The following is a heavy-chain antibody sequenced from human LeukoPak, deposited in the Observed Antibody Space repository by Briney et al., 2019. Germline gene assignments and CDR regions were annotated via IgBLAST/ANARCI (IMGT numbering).Heavy chain of an antibody. V-gene: IGHV4-59*01. J-gene: IGHJ5*02. CDR2: VSYTGYT. CDR1: GGSLNNYY. Sequence: SETLSLTCTVSGGSLNNYYWSWIRQPPGKGLEWIGYVSYTGYTNSNPSLKSRVTISLDTSKNQFSLKLSSVTAADTAVYYCARAGAGFDPWGQGTLVTVSS. CDR3: ARAGAGFDP.